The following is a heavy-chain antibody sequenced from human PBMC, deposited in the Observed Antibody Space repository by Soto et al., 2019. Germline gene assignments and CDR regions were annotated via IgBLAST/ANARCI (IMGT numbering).Heavy chain of an antibody. V-gene: IGHV2-5*02. CDR1: GFSLSTSAVG. D-gene: IGHD5-12*01. CDR3: VHTSGWLHGT. CDR2: IYWDDDN. Sequence: QITLKESGPTLVKPTQTLTLSCTFSGFSLSTSAVGVAWVRQPPGKALEWLALIYWDDDNHYSPSLKSRLTVTKDTSKNQVILTMINMDPVDTATYYCVHTSGWLHGTWGQGTLVTVSS. J-gene: IGHJ5*02.